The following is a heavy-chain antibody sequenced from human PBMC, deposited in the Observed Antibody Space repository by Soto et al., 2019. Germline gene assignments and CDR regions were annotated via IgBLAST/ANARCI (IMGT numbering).Heavy chain of an antibody. CDR2: IIPIFGTA. CDR3: ARDRGMATPFGYFDY. CDR1: GGTFSSYA. J-gene: IGHJ4*02. Sequence: ASVKVSCKASGGTFSSYAISWERQAPGQGLEWMGGIIPIFGTANYAQKFQGRVTITADESTSTAYMELSSLRSEDTAVYYCARDRGMATPFGYFDYWGQGTLVTVSS. D-gene: IGHD5-12*01. V-gene: IGHV1-69*13.